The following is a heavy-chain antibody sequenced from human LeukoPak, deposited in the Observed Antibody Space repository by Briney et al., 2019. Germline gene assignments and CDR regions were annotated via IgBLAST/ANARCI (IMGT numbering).Heavy chain of an antibody. CDR1: GVTFSNYA. CDR2: LGRSGSST. CDR3: AKGVGLYDSSGSQQRFFDF. Sequence: PGGSLRLSCAASGVTFSNYAMNWVRQAPGKGLEWVSGLGRSGSSTFYADSVKGRFTISRDNSRNTLYLQMNSLGAEDTAVYYCAKGVGLYDSSGSQQRFFDFWGQGTLVTVSS. J-gene: IGHJ4*02. V-gene: IGHV3-23*01. D-gene: IGHD3-22*01.